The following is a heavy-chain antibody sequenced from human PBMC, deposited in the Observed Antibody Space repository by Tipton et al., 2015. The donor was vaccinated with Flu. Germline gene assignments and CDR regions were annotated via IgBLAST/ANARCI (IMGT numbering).Heavy chain of an antibody. Sequence: SLRLSCAASGFTFSNYAMHWVRQAPGKGLEWVAVISYDGFNEYYADSVKGRFTISRDNYKNTLYLQMNSLRPEDRAVYYCARGTAAAGTDYWGQGTLVTVSS. J-gene: IGHJ4*02. CDR2: ISYDGFNE. V-gene: IGHV3-30-3*01. CDR1: GFTFSNYA. D-gene: IGHD6-13*01. CDR3: ARGTAAAGTDY.